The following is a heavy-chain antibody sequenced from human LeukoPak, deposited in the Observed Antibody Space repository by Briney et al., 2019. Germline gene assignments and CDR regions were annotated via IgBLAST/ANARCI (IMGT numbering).Heavy chain of an antibody. CDR3: AKDLRGNSGYDSIFDY. CDR2: ISYDGSNK. D-gene: IGHD5-12*01. V-gene: IGHV3-30*18. Sequence: PGGSLRLSCAASGFTFSRYGMHWVRQAPGEGLEWVATISYDGSNKYFADSVKGRFTISRDNSKNTLYLQMNSLRVEDTAVYYCAKDLRGNSGYDSIFDYWGQGTLVSVFS. CDR1: GFTFSRYG. J-gene: IGHJ4*02.